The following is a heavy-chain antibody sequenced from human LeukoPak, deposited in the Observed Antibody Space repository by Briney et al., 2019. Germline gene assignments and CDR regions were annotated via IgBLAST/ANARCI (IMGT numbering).Heavy chain of an antibody. D-gene: IGHD6-19*01. CDR3: ARGRGRPAVAATPYYFDY. V-gene: IGHV4-34*01. Sequence: PSETLSLTCAVYGGSFSGYYWSWIRQPPGKGLEWIGEINHSGSTNYNPSLKSRVTISVDTSKNQFSLKLSSVTAADMAVYYCARGRGRPAVAATPYYFDYWGQETLVTVSS. CDR2: INHSGST. CDR1: GGSFSGYY. J-gene: IGHJ4*02.